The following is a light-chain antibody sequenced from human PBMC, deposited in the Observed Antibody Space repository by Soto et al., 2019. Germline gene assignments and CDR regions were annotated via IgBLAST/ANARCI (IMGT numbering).Light chain of an antibody. CDR3: QKYISAPWT. CDR1: QGISNF. Sequence: DIQMTQSPSSLSASVGDRVTITCRASQGISNFLAWYQQKPVKVPRLLIYAASTLQSGVPSRFSGSGSGTEFTLTISSLQPEDVATYYCQKYISAPWTFGHGTKVEIK. CDR2: AAS. J-gene: IGKJ1*01. V-gene: IGKV1-27*01.